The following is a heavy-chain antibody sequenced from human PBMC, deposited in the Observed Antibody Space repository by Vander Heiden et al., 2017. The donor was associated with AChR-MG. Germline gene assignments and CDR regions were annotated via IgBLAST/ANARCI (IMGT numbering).Heavy chain of an antibody. D-gene: IGHD3-22*01. CDR2: ISWNSGSI. J-gene: IGHJ4*02. CDR3: AKSKKGSYDGYLDY. V-gene: IGHV3-9*01. Sequence: EVQLVESGGGLVQPGRSLRLSCAASGFSFDDYAMHWVRQAPGKGLEWVSGISWNSGSIGYADSVKGRFTISRDNAKMSLYLQMNSLRTEDTALYYCAKSKKGSYDGYLDYWGQGTLVTVSS. CDR1: GFSFDDYA.